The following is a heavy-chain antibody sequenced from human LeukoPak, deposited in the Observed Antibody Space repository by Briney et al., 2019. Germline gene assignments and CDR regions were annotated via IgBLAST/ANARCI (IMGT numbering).Heavy chain of an antibody. CDR2: ISSSSRSK. D-gene: IGHD1-26*01. J-gene: IGHJ4*02. V-gene: IGHV3-48*04. Sequence: AESLRLSCETSGVTFSSFSLNWVRQAPGKGLEWLSYISSSSRSKYYADSVKGRFIVSRDNAKNSLYLQMDSLRAEDTALYYCASQSSGSSTRAPDFWGQGTLVTVSS. CDR3: ASQSSGSSTRAPDF. CDR1: GVTFSSFS.